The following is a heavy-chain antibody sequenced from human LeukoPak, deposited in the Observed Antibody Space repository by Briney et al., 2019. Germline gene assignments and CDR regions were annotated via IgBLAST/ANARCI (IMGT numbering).Heavy chain of an antibody. V-gene: IGHV4-34*01. J-gene: IGHJ4*02. CDR3: TRANGYGLIDY. D-gene: IGHD3-16*01. Sequence: SETLSLTCAVYGGSFSGYYWSWIRQPPGKGLEWIGEINHSGSTNYNPSLKSRVTISVDTSKNQFSLKLSSVTAADTAMYYCTRANGYGLIDYWGQGTLVTVSS. CDR2: INHSGST. CDR1: GGSFSGYY.